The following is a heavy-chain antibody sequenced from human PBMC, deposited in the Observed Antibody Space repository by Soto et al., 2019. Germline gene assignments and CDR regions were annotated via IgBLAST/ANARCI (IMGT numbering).Heavy chain of an antibody. Sequence: GGSLRLSCAASGFTFSSYSMNWVRQAPGKGLEWVSSISSSSSYIYYADSVKGRFTISRDNAKNSLYLQMNSLRAEDTAVYYGARDPDYGVAGWFDPWGQGTLVTVS. D-gene: IGHD4-17*01. J-gene: IGHJ5*02. CDR2: ISSSSSYI. CDR3: ARDPDYGVAGWFDP. CDR1: GFTFSSYS. V-gene: IGHV3-21*01.